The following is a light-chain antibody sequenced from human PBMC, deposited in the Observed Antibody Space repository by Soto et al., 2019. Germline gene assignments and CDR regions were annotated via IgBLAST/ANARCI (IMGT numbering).Light chain of an antibody. CDR3: HQRQSWPRT. V-gene: IGKV3-11*01. J-gene: IGKJ1*01. CDR2: LTS. CDR1: QAVNTR. Sequence: EIVLTQSPATLSSFPGDRVTLSCRASQAVNTRLAWYQHKPGQAPRLLIYLTSNRAAGIPARFSGSGSGTDFTLTISDVEPDDFAVYYCHQRQSWPRTCGHGTKV.